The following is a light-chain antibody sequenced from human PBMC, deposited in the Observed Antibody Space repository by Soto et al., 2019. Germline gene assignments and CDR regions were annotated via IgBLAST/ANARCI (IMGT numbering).Light chain of an antibody. J-gene: IGKJ3*01. Sequence: DIVMTQSPDSLAVSLGERATINCKSSQSVLYTPNNKNHLAWYQQKPGQPPKLLIYWASTRESGVPDRVSGSGSGTDFTLTISSLQAEDVAVYSCQQYYSTPPTFGPGTKVDIK. CDR2: WAS. CDR1: QSVLYTPNNKNH. V-gene: IGKV4-1*01. CDR3: QQYYSTPPT.